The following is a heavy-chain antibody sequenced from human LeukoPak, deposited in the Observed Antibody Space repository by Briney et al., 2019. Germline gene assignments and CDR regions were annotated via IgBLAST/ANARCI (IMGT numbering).Heavy chain of an antibody. CDR1: GGSINSDDYY. J-gene: IGHJ4*02. CDR2: IYNNGGT. D-gene: IGHD4-17*01. V-gene: IGHV4-30-4*08. Sequence: PSETLSLTCIVSGGSINSDDYYWSWIRQPPGRGLEWIGYIYNNGGTHYNPSLKTRVLMSMDMSRNRFSLRLSSVTAADTAIYFCARGPSTATSPPGDWGRGTLVTVSS. CDR3: ARGPSTATSPPGD.